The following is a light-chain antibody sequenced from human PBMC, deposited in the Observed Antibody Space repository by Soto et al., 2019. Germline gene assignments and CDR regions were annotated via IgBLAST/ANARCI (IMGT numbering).Light chain of an antibody. CDR3: QHCGTSFLYT. Sequence: EIVLTQSPGTLSLSPGERATLSCRASQSVDSSYLAWYQQKPGQAPRLFIYGTSIRATGTPDRFSGSGSGTDFTLTISRLEPEDFAVYYCQHCGTSFLYTFGQGTKLEIK. V-gene: IGKV3-20*01. J-gene: IGKJ2*01. CDR2: GTS. CDR1: QSVDSSY.